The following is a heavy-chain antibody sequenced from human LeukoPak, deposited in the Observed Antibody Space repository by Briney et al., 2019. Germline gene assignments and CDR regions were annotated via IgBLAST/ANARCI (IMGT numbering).Heavy chain of an antibody. CDR3: YPYCSNTSCYLGGSWFDP. CDR1: GGSISSSSYY. D-gene: IGHD2-2*01. J-gene: IGHJ5*02. Sequence: PSETLSLTCTVSGGSISSSSYYWGWIRQPPGKGLEWIGSIYYSGSTYYNPSLKSRVAISVDTSKNQFSLKLSSETAADTAVYYCYPYCSNTSCYLGGSWFDPWGQGTLVTVSS. CDR2: IYYSGST. V-gene: IGHV4-39*07.